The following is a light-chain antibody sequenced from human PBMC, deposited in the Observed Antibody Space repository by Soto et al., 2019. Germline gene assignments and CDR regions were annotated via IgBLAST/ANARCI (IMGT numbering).Light chain of an antibody. V-gene: IGKV3-20*01. CDR2: GAS. CDR1: ESIISEY. CDR3: QQYD. Sequence: DIVLTQSPVTLSLSQGERATLSCRTSESIISEYLACYHQRPGQAPRLLIYGASSRATGVPDRFSGSGSGTDFTLTITRLEPEDFAVDYCQQYDFGGGTKVDIK. J-gene: IGKJ4*01.